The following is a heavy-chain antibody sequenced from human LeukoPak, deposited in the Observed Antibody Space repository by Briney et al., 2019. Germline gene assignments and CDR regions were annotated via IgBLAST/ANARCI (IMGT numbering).Heavy chain of an antibody. CDR2: IYYSGST. J-gene: IGHJ5*02. V-gene: IGHV4-59*01. CDR1: GGSISSYY. CDR3: ARGSGDYRFDRDWLDP. D-gene: IGHD4-17*01. Sequence: PSETLSLTCTVSGGSISSYYWSWIRQPPGKGLEWIGYIYYSGSTNYNPSLKSRVTISVDTSKNQFSLKLSSVTAADTAVYYCARGSGDYRFDRDWLDPWGQGSQVTVSS.